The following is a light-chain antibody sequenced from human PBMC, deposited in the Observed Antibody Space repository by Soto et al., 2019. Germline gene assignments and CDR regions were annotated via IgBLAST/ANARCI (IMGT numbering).Light chain of an antibody. J-gene: IGLJ1*01. V-gene: IGLV2-23*01. CDR3: CSYAGSPTFYV. CDR1: SSDVGTYNI. CDR2: EGT. Sequence: QSVLTQPASVSGSPGQSITISCTGTSSDVGTYNIVSWYQHHPGKAPKLMIYEGTKRPSGVSTRFSGSQSGNTASLTISGLQAEDEADYYCCSYAGSPTFYVFGSGTKLTVL.